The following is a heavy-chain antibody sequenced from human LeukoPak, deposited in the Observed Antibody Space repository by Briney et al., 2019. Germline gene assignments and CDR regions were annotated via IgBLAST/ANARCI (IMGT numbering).Heavy chain of an antibody. J-gene: IGHJ4*02. V-gene: IGHV4-59*08. Sequence: SETLSLTCTVSGGSISNYYWSWIRQSPGKGLEWIGYIYYSGRTNYNPSLKSRITILVDTSKNQFSLKLSSVTAADTAVYYCARLGGNGYSFFDSWGQGSLVTVSS. D-gene: IGHD5-24*01. CDR3: ARLGGNGYSFFDS. CDR1: GGSISNYY. CDR2: IYYSGRT.